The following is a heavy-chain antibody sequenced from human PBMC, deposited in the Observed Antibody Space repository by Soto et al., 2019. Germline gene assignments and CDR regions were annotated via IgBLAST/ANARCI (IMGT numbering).Heavy chain of an antibody. D-gene: IGHD4-17*01. V-gene: IGHV1-46*01. CDR2: INPSGGST. CDR3: ARHGLRTNPTFYGMDV. CDR1: GYTFTSYY. Sequence: GASVKVSCKASGYTFTSYYMHWVRQAPGQGLEWMGIINPSGGSTSYAQKFQGRVTMTRDTSTSTVYMELSSLRSEDTAVYYCARHGLRTNPTFYGMDVWGQGTMVTVSS. J-gene: IGHJ6*02.